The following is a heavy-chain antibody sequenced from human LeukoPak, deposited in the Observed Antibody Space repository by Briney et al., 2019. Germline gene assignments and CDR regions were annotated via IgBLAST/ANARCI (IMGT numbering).Heavy chain of an antibody. V-gene: IGHV3-30*18. Sequence: GGSLRLSCTASGFTFSSYGMHWVRQAPGKGLEWVAVISYDGSYTYYADSVKGRFTISRDNSKNTLYLQMDSLRAEDTAVYYCAKDGERRDRSGYYDYWDQGTLVTVSS. D-gene: IGHD3-22*01. CDR1: GFTFSSYG. J-gene: IGHJ4*02. CDR3: AKDGERRDRSGYYDY. CDR2: ISYDGSYT.